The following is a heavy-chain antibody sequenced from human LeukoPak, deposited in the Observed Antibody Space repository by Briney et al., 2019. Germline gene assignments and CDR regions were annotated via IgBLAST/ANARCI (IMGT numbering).Heavy chain of an antibody. CDR3: SSGSIAGAFDI. CDR2: ISSSSSYL. V-gene: IGHV3-21*01. CDR1: GWTFSSYR. D-gene: IGHD3-22*01. Sequence: GGSLRLSRAASGWTFSSYRMKGVGQAPGKGVEWVSSISSSSSYLYYAPSLQGRFTISRDNAKNSLYLQIHSLSAEDTAVYYCSSGSIAGAFDIWVQGTMVTVSS. J-gene: IGHJ3*02.